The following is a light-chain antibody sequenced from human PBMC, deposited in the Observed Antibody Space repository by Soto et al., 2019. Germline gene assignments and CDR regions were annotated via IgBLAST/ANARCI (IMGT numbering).Light chain of an antibody. V-gene: IGKV3-15*01. CDR2: GAS. CDR1: QSVSSN. CDR3: QQYNNWPPWT. Sequence: VVKTKYPATLSVTPGERATLSCRASQSVSSNLAWYQQKPGQAPRLLIYGASTRATGIPARFSGSGSGTEFTLTISSLQSEDFAVYYCQQYNNWPPWTFGQGTKVEIK. J-gene: IGKJ1*01.